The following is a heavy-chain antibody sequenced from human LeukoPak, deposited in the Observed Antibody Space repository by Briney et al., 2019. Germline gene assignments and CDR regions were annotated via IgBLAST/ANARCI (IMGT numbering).Heavy chain of an antibody. V-gene: IGHV4-39*01. J-gene: IGHJ4*02. D-gene: IGHD5-18*01. CDR1: GGSISSSSYY. CDR2: IYYSEST. Sequence: SETLSLTCTVSGGSISSSSYYWAWIRQPPGKGLEGIGRIYYSESTCYNPSVKSRVTISVDTSKNQFSLKLSSVSAADTAVYYCAKDTAMVGGVDYWGQGTLVTVSS. CDR3: AKDTAMVGGVDY.